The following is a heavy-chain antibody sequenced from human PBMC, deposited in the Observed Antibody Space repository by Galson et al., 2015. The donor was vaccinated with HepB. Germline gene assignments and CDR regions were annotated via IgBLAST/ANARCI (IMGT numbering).Heavy chain of an antibody. V-gene: IGHV1-69*13. D-gene: IGHD1-14*01. CDR1: GATFYNFT. CDR2: FIPVSQTA. CDR3: ARALVDQSEPYFGPFDS. J-gene: IGHJ4*01. Sequence: SVKVSCKASGATFYNFTINWVRQAPGRGLEWMGRFIPVSQTADYAQRFQGRVTLTADDSTATAYMELRGLRSEDTAVYYCARALVDQSEPYFGPFDSWGLGTLGRVSS.